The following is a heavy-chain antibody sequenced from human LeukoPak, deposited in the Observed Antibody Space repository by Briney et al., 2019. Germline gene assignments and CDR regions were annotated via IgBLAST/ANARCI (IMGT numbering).Heavy chain of an antibody. V-gene: IGHV3-21*01. CDR1: ALTFSSYS. Sequence: GGSLRLSCAASALTFSSYSMNRVRQAPGKGLEWVSSISSSSSYIYYADSVKGRFTISRDNAKNSLYLQMTSLRAEDTAVYYCARVSSSSPFDYWGQGTLVTVSS. CDR3: ARVSSSSPFDY. J-gene: IGHJ4*02. D-gene: IGHD6-6*01. CDR2: ISSSSSYI.